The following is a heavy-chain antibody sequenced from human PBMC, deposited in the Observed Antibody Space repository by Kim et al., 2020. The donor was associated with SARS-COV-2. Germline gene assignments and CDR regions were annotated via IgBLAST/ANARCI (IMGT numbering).Heavy chain of an antibody. V-gene: IGHV3-64D*09. Sequence: GESLRLSCSASGFSFSSHAMHWARQAPGKGLEYVSSISSNGGNTYYADSVKGRFTISRDNSKNTLYLQMNSLRAEDTAVYYCVKDGGGGLGWGDLPFDYWGQGTLVTVSS. J-gene: IGHJ4*02. CDR1: GFSFSSHA. CDR2: ISSNGGNT. D-gene: IGHD2-21*02. CDR3: VKDGGGGLGWGDLPFDY.